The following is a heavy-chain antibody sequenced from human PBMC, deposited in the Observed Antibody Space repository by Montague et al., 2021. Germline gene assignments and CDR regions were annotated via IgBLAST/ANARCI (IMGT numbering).Heavy chain of an antibody. V-gene: IGHV3-7*01. D-gene: IGHD2-21*01. CDR3: ARDQGQGYCGGDCYVGLDY. CDR2: IKQDGSEK. CDR1: GFPFSNYW. Sequence: SRSLSLSASGFPFSNYWMSWVRQAPGKGLEWVANIKQDGSEKHYVDSVKGRFTISRDNAKNSLYLQMNSLRAEDTAVYFCARDQGQGYCGGDCYVGLDYWGQGTLVTVSS. J-gene: IGHJ4*02.